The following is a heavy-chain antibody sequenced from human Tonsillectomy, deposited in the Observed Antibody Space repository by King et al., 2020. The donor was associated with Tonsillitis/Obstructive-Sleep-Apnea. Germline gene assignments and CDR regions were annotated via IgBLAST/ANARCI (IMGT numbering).Heavy chain of an antibody. CDR2: IWYDGSNK. CDR3: AREVVVPSVLDV. Sequence: QLVQSGGGLVQPGRSLRLSCAASGFTFSSYEMNWVRQAPGKGLEWVAVIWYDGSNKYYADSVKGRFTISRDNSKSTLFLQMNSLRAEDTAVYYCAREVVVPSVLDVWGQGTTVTVSS. V-gene: IGHV3-33*08. CDR1: GFTFSSYE. J-gene: IGHJ6*02. D-gene: IGHD2-15*01.